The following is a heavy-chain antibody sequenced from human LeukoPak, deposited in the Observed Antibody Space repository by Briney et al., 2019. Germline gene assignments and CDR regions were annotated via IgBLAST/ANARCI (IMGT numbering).Heavy chain of an antibody. V-gene: IGHV1-2*02. CDR3: ARANMVRGVGLFFDRNWFDP. CDR1: GYTFTGYY. D-gene: IGHD3-10*01. J-gene: IGHJ5*02. Sequence: ASVRVSCKASGYTFTGYYMHWVRQAPGQGLEWMGWINPNSGGTNYAQKFQGRVTMTRDTSISTAYMELSGLRSDDTAVYYCARANMVRGVGLFFDRNWFDPWGQGTLVTVSS. CDR2: INPNSGGT.